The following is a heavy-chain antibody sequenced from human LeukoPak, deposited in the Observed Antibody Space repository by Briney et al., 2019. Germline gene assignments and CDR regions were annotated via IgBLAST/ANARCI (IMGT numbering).Heavy chain of an antibody. V-gene: IGHV3-23*01. CDR1: GFTFSSYT. CDR3: AKAFSSNYFGMDV. J-gene: IGHJ6*04. CDR2: ISHTTSST. D-gene: IGHD2/OR15-2a*01. Sequence: GGSLRLSCAASGFTFSSYTMNWVRLAPGKGLEWVSSISHTTSSTYYADSVRGRFNSPRDNSKNTLYLQMTSLRAEDTAVYFCAKAFSSNYFGMDVWGKGTTVIVSS.